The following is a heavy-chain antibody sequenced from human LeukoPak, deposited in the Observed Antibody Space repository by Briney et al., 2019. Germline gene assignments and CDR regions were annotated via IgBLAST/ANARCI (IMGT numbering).Heavy chain of an antibody. Sequence: SQTLSLTCTVSGGSISSGGYYWSWIRQHPGKGLEWIGYIYYSGSTYYNPSLKSRVTISVDTSKNQFSLKLSSVTAADTAVYYCARGRFTYGSSGYYLDYWGQGTLVTVSS. D-gene: IGHD3-22*01. CDR1: GGSISSGGYY. CDR3: ARGRFTYGSSGYYLDY. J-gene: IGHJ4*02. V-gene: IGHV4-31*03. CDR2: IYYSGST.